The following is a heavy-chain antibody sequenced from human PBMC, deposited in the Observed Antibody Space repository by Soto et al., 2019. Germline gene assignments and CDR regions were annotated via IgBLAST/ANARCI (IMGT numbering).Heavy chain of an antibody. CDR1: TGSISSSS. V-gene: IGHV4-59*01. J-gene: IGHJ6*02. CDR2: IHYSGST. CDR3: ARDLWGYCGTDCYPLDV. Sequence: PSETLSLTCTVSTGSISSSSWSWIRQPPGKGLEWIAYIHYSGSTNYNPSLKSRVTISVDTSKNQFSLKLNSVTAADTAVYYCARDLWGYCGTDCYPLDVWGQGTTVTVSS. D-gene: IGHD2-21*02.